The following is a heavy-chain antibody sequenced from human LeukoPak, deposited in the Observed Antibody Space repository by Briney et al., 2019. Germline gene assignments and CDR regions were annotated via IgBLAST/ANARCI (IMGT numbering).Heavy chain of an antibody. J-gene: IGHJ4*02. D-gene: IGHD1-26*01. CDR2: IDSDGSTT. CDR3: ARGGDTSVFTPIDY. CDR1: GFTFSSYW. Sequence: PGGSLRLSCAASGFTFSSYWMHWVRQPPGKGLVWVSHIDSDGSTTRHADSVKGRFTISRDNAKNTLYLQMNSLRAEDTAVYYCARGGDTSVFTPIDYWGQGTLVTVPS. V-gene: IGHV3-74*01.